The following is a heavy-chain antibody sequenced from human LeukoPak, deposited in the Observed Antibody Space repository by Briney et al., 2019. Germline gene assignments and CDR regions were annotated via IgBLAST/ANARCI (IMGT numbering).Heavy chain of an antibody. J-gene: IGHJ5*02. CDR3: ASRKGGSSWYGGWFDP. V-gene: IGHV4-59*01. Sequence: SETLSLTCTVSGGSISSYYWSWIRQPPGKGLEWIGYIYYSGSTNYNPSLKSRVTISVDTSKNQFSLKLSSVTAADTAVYYCASRKGGSSWYGGWFDPWGQGTLVTVSS. CDR1: GGSISSYY. CDR2: IYYSGST. D-gene: IGHD6-13*01.